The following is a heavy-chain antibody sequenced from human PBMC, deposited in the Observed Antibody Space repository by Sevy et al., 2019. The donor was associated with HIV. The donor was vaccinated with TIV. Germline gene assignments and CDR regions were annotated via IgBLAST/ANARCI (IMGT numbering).Heavy chain of an antibody. CDR1: GGFISRGSYS. Sequence: SETLSLTCTVSGGFISRGSYSWTWIRQPAGKGLEWIGRFDTSGSTNSNPSLKSRVTISVDTSKNQFSLKLTSVTAADTAVYYCARSGAMAAPYYFDHWGQGTLVTVSS. CDR3: ARSGAMAAPYYFDH. D-gene: IGHD2-2*01. J-gene: IGHJ4*02. CDR2: FDTSGST. V-gene: IGHV4-61*02.